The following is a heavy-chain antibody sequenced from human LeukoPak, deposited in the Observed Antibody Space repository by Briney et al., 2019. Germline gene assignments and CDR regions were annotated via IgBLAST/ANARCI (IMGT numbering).Heavy chain of an antibody. CDR2: ISYSGTT. CDR3: ARGDDYKSTLFDY. J-gene: IGHJ4*02. Sequence: SETLSLTCTVSGGSLSSDYWNWIRQPPGKGLEWIGYISYSGTTNYNPSLKSRVTISVDTSKKQLSLKLTSATAADTAVYYCARGDDYKSTLFDYWGQGTLVTVSS. D-gene: IGHD5-12*01. CDR1: GGSLSSDY. V-gene: IGHV4-59*01.